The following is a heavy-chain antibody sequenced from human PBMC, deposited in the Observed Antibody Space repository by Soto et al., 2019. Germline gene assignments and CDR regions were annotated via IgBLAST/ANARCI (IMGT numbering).Heavy chain of an antibody. CDR3: ACPRPWFGEPWRRQSLDF. J-gene: IGHJ4*02. V-gene: IGHV1-46*03. D-gene: IGHD3-10*01. Sequence: QVQLVQSGAEVRKPGASVKVSCKASGYSVTSYYIHWVRQAPGQGLEWMGIINPSGDTTTYAQRFQGRVTLTRHRSTNTIYMGLSSMRSEYTAVYFCACPRPWFGEPWRRQSLDFWGQGTLVTVSS. CDR2: INPSGDTT. CDR1: GYSVTSYY.